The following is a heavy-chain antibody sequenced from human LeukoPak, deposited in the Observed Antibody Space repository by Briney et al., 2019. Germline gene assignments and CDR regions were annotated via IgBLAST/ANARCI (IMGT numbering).Heavy chain of an antibody. CDR2: IYSDGSAT. CDR3: ASEGWQVLDY. J-gene: IGHJ4*02. CDR1: GFTFSSYW. Sequence: GGSLRPSCAASGFTFSSYWMHWVRQAPGKGLVWVSRIYSDGSATNYADSVKGRFTISRDNAKNTLYLQVNNLRVEDTAVYYCASEGWQVLDYWGQGTLLTVSS. V-gene: IGHV3-74*01. D-gene: IGHD2-15*01.